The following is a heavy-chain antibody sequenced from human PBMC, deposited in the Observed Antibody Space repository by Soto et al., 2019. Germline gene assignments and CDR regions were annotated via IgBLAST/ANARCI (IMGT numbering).Heavy chain of an antibody. CDR1: GYTFTSYY. CDR2: INPSGGST. J-gene: IGHJ3*02. CDR3: ARGLKRTYDSSGYHAPPGAFDI. D-gene: IGHD3-22*01. V-gene: IGHV1-46*01. Sequence: DSVKVSCKASGYTFTSYYMHWVRQAPGQGLEWMGIINPSGGSTSYAQKFQGRVTMTRDTSTSTVYMELSSLRSEDTAVYYCARGLKRTYDSSGYHAPPGAFDIWGQGTMVTVSS.